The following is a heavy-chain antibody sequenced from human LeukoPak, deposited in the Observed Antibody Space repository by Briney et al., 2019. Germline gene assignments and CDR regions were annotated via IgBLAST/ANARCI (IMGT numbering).Heavy chain of an antibody. D-gene: IGHD3-22*01. CDR1: GYTFTGYY. V-gene: IGHV1-2*02. J-gene: IGHJ6*02. CDR3: ARQWEVITPSFYYYYGMDV. CDR2: INPNSGGT. Sequence: ASVKVSCKASGYTFTGYYMHWVRQAPGQGLEWMGWINPNSGGTNYAQKFQGRVTMTRDTSISAAYMELSRLRSDDTAVYYCARQWEVITPSFYYYYGMDVWGQGTTVTVSS.